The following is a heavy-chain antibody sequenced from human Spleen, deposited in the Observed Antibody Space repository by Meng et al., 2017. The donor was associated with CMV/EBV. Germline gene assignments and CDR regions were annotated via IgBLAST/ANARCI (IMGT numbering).Heavy chain of an antibody. CDR1: WCSISSYY. V-gene: IGHV4-4*07. CDR2: IYTSGSP. Sequence: LQQGAAARVNPSETLSLTCTVSWCSISSYYWSWIRQPAGKGLEWIGRIYTSGSPNYNPSLKSRVTMSVDTSKNQFSLKLSSVTAADTAVYYCARGGLDPIDYWGQGTLVTVSS. D-gene: IGHD5/OR15-5a*01. CDR3: ARGGLDPIDY. J-gene: IGHJ4*02.